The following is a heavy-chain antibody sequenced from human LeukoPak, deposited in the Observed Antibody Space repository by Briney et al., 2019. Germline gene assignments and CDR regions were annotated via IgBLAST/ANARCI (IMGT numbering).Heavy chain of an antibody. V-gene: IGHV4-31*03. J-gene: IGHJ4*02. CDR1: GVSISSGGYY. CDR3: ARADYDSRGHLLSFDY. D-gene: IGHD3-22*01. CDR2: ISYSGNT. Sequence: SQTLSLTCTVSGVSISSGGYYWSWIRQHPGKGLEWIGYISYSGNTHYNPSLESRVAMSLDTAKNHFSLELRSVTAADTAVYYCARADYDSRGHLLSFDYWGQGTLGTVSS.